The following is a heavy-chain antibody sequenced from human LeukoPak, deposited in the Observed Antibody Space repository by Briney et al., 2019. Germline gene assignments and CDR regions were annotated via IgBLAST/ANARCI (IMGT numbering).Heavy chain of an antibody. V-gene: IGHV1-2*02. CDR2: IDPNSGGT. CDR1: GYTFTGKF. CDR3: ARDREGLAYFDF. J-gene: IGHJ4*02. Sequence: GASVRVSCKASGYTFTGKFIHWVRQAPGRGLEWMGWIDPNSGGTDYAQKCQGRVTMTRDTSIATAYMDLSRLISDDTAVYYCARDREGLAYFDFWGQGTLVTVSS. D-gene: IGHD3/OR15-3a*01.